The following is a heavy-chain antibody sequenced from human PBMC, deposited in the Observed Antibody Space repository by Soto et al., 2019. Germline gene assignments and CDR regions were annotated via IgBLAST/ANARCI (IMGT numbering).Heavy chain of an antibody. Sequence: LTCTVSGGSISSVDYYWSWIRQPPWEGLEGIGYIYYSGSTYYNPSLKSRVTISVDTSKNQFSPKLSSVTAADTAVYYCARNRVALPPNYYYYGMDVWGQGTKVTVSS. J-gene: IGHJ6*02. CDR2: IYYSGST. CDR3: ARNRVALPPNYYYYGMDV. D-gene: IGHD2-15*01. V-gene: IGHV4-30-4*01. CDR1: GGSISSVDYY.